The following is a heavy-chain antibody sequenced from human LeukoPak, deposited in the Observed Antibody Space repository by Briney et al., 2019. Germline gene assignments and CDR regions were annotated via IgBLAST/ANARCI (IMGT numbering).Heavy chain of an antibody. D-gene: IGHD3-22*01. Sequence: GGPLSLSRTVSWFPLWVFLLSCAPAGPGGGGVGGGYLCRKAYGVTNEYAASVKGRLTTSRDNSKSIAYLQMNSLKTEDTAVYYCTRVSELTKYYYDSSGYYQNFDYWGQGTLVTVSS. CDR1: WFPLWVFL. V-gene: IGHV3-49*02. CDR3: TRVSELTKYYYDSSGYYQNFDY. CDR2: LCRKAYGVTN. J-gene: IGHJ4*02.